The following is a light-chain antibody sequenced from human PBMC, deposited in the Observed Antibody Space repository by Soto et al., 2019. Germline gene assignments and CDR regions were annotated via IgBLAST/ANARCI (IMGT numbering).Light chain of an antibody. J-gene: IGKJ1*01. CDR2: ATS. CDR3: QQGYGTLWT. V-gene: IGKV1-39*01. CDR1: QPIGTS. Sequence: DIQMTQSPSSLSASVGDSVTVTCRASQPIGTSLNWYQQKAGKAPKVLIYATSRLQGGVPSRFSGSGSGTHFTLTISSLQPEDSATYYCQQGYGTLWTVGQGTKVDIK.